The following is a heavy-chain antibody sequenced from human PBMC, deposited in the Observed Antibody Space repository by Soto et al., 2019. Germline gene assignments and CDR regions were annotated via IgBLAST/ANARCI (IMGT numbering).Heavy chain of an antibody. Sequence: QITLKESGPTLVKPTQTLTLTCTFPGFSFSSIGEGVGWIRQPPGKALEWLALIYWDDDKRYSPSLKSRLTITKDTSTNQVGLTMTTMDPVDTAPYYCVQSRCGGDCLQSYSSHSYYGLDVWGQGTTVTVSS. J-gene: IGHJ6*02. V-gene: IGHV2-5*02. CDR2: IYWDDDK. CDR3: VQSRCGGDCLQSYSSHSYYGLDV. CDR1: GFSFSSIGEG. D-gene: IGHD2-21*02.